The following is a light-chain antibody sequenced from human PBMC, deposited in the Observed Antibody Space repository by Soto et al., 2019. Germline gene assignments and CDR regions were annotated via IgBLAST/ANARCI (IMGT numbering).Light chain of an antibody. Sequence: EIVMTQSPASLSVSPGDVTTLSCRASQSVASNVAWYQQKPGQGPRLLIHGASTRAVGVPARFSGSGSGTDFTLTISSLQSEDFAVYYCQQYHNWPPQYTFGQGKKLQIK. V-gene: IGKV3-15*01. CDR1: QSVASN. J-gene: IGKJ2*01. CDR3: QQYHNWPPQYT. CDR2: GAS.